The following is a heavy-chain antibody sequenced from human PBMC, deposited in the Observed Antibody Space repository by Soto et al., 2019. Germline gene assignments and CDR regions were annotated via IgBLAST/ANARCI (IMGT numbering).Heavy chain of an antibody. V-gene: IGHV1-3*01. CDR2: INAANGDT. J-gene: IGHJ5*02. Sequence: SXKVSFKAAGYTXTSYGSNWVRQAPGQSLEWMGWINAANGDTKYSTKFQGRVTITRDTSASTAYMELSSLRSEDTAVYYCVRRHVSATGIDWFDPWGQGTLVTVS. CDR1: GYTXTSYG. CDR3: VRRHVSATGIDWFDP. D-gene: IGHD6-13*01.